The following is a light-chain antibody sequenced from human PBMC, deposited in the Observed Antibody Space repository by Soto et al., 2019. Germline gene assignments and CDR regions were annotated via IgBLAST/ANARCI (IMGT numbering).Light chain of an antibody. CDR1: SSDIGSYNY. V-gene: IGLV2-14*03. Sequence: QSALTQPASVSGSPGQSITISCTGTSSDIGSYNYVSWYQQHPGQAPKLMIYDVTNRPSGVSKRFSGSKSGNTASLTISGLQAEDEADYYCSSPRSSSFYVFGTGTKVTVL. CDR3: SSPRSSSFYV. CDR2: DVT. J-gene: IGLJ1*01.